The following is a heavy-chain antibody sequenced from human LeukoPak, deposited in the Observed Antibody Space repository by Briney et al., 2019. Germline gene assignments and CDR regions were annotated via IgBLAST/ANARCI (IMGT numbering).Heavy chain of an antibody. D-gene: IGHD3-10*01. CDR3: ASMGVIKAFHI. CDR2: IIPIFNTV. V-gene: IGHV1-69*05. J-gene: IGHJ3*02. Sequence: SVKVSCKASGGTFSSYAISWVRQAPGQGLEWMGGIIPIFNTVDYAQRFQARVTITTDESTSTAYMELSTLRSEDTAVYYCASMGVIKAFHIWGQGTMVTVSS. CDR1: GGTFSSYA.